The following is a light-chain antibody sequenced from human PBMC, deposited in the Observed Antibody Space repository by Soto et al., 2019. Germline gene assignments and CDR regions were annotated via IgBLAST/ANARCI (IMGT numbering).Light chain of an antibody. J-gene: IGKJ5*01. CDR3: QQYNNLAPIT. CDR1: QSVSSN. V-gene: IGKV3-15*01. Sequence: IVITQPPSTLSVSPGERATLSCRASQSVSSNLAWYQQKPGQAPRLLSYGASTRAPGIPARFSGSGCGTEFTLTISSLQSEDFAVYYCQQYNNLAPITFGQGTRLEI. CDR2: GAS.